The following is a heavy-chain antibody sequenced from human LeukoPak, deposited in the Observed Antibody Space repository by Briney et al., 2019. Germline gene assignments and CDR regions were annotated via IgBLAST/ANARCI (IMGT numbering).Heavy chain of an antibody. CDR3: AKGAWQPADY. Sequence: GGSLRLSCAASGFTFSSYGMSWVRQAPGKGLEWVSGISASGGSTSYADSVKGRFTISRDNSKNTLYLQMNSLRAEDTAVYYCAKGAWQPADYWGQGTLVTVSS. V-gene: IGHV3-23*01. J-gene: IGHJ4*02. CDR2: ISASGGST. D-gene: IGHD6-13*01. CDR1: GFTFSSYG.